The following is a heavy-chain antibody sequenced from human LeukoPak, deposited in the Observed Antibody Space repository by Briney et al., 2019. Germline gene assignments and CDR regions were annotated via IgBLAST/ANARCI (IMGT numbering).Heavy chain of an antibody. D-gene: IGHD1-26*01. V-gene: IGHV3-23*01. J-gene: IGHJ2*01. CDR3: AKNVLGSGSYSWYFDL. CDR2: STGSGGTT. Sequence: GGSLRLSCAASGLTFSSYGLSWVRQAPAKGLEWGSSSTGSGGTTHADTVRGRFTISRDNSKSTLYLQMNSLRVEDTAVYYCAKNVLGSGSYSWYFDLWGRGTLVTVSS. CDR1: GLTFSSYG.